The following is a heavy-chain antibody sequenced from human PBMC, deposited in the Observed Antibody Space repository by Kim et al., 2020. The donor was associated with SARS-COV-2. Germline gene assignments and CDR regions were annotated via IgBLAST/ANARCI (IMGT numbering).Heavy chain of an antibody. D-gene: IGHD2-15*01. CDR3: ARARNIVVVVAANRVLDY. V-gene: IGHV4-34*01. J-gene: IGHJ4*02. Sequence: KSRVTISVDTSKNQFSLKLSSVTAADTAVYYCARARNIVVVVAANRVLDYWGQGTLVTVSS.